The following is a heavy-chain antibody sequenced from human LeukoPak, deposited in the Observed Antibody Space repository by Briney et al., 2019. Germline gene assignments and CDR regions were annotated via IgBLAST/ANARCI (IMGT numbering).Heavy chain of an antibody. Sequence: GGSLRLSCAASGFTFSSYSMNWVRQAPGKGLEWVSYISSSSTIYYADSVKGRFTISRDNAKNSLYLQMNSLRAEDTAVYYCARVGYCSTTSCYWRAFDYWGQGTLVTVSS. CDR3: ARVGYCSTTSCYWRAFDY. CDR1: GFTFSSYS. J-gene: IGHJ4*02. V-gene: IGHV3-48*04. CDR2: ISSSSTI. D-gene: IGHD2-2*01.